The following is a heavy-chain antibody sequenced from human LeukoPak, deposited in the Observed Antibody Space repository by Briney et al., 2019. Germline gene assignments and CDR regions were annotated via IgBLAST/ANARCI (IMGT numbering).Heavy chain of an antibody. CDR1: GFTFSSYA. D-gene: IGHD3-22*01. Sequence: AGGSLGLSCAASGFTFSSYAIHWVRQAPGKGLEWVAVISSDGRDKHHAESVKGRFTISRDNSKNTLYLQTNSLRAEDTAVYYCARVDTSGFYPWGQGTLVTVSS. J-gene: IGHJ5*02. V-gene: IGHV3-30*03. CDR2: ISSDGRDK. CDR3: ARVDTSGFYP.